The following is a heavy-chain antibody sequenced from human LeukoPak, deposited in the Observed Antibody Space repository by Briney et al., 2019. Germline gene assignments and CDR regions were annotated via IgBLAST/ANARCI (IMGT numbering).Heavy chain of an antibody. CDR2: ISGAGGST. D-gene: IGHD1-26*01. CDR1: GFTFSSYA. J-gene: IGHJ4*02. Sequence: GGSLRLSCEASGFTFSSYAMSWVRQAPGKGLEWVSAISGAGGSTYYADSVKGRFTISRDNSKNTLYLQMKNLRAEDTAVYYCAKERWELLFDYWGQGTLVTVSS. V-gene: IGHV3-23*01. CDR3: AKERWELLFDY.